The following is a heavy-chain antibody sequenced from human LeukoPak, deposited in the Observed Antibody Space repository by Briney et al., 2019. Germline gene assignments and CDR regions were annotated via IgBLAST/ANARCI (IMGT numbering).Heavy chain of an antibody. Sequence: SETLSLTCAVSGGSISSSNWWSWVRQPPGKGLEWIGEINHSGSTNYNPSLKSRVTISVDTSKNQFSLKLSSVTAADTAVYYCASGYCSGGSCLTHDYWGQGTLVTVSS. CDR2: INHSGST. V-gene: IGHV4-4*02. CDR1: GGSISSSNW. D-gene: IGHD2-15*01. J-gene: IGHJ4*02. CDR3: ASGYCSGGSCLTHDY.